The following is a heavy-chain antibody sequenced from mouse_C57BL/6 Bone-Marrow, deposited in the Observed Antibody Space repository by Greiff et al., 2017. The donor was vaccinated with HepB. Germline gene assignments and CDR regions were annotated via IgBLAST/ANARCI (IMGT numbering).Heavy chain of an antibody. CDR2: ISDGGSYT. CDR3: ARDGLYAMDY. CDR1: GFTFSSYA. J-gene: IGHJ4*01. V-gene: IGHV5-4*01. Sequence: EVQGVESGGGLVKPGGSLKLSCAASGFTFSSYAMSWVRQTPEKRLEWVATISDGGSYTYYPDNVKGRFTISRDNAKNNLYLQMSHLKSEDTAMYYCARDGLYAMDYWGQGTSVTVSS.